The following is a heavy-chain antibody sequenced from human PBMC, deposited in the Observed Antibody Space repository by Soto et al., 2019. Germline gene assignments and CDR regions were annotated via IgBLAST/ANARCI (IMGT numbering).Heavy chain of an antibody. V-gene: IGHV4-30-2*01. CDR2: IYHSGST. Sequence: PSEXLSXTCSXSGGSISSGXXSWSWIWQPPGKALEWIGYIYHSGSTYYTSSLKSRVTISVDRSKNQFSLKLSSVTAADTAVYYCARIPSPWGQGTLVTVSS. CDR3: ARIPSP. CDR1: GGSISSGXXS. J-gene: IGHJ5*02. D-gene: IGHD2-21*01.